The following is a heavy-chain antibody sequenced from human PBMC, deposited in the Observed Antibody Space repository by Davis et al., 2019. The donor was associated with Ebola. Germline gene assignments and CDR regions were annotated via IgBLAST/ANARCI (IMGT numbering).Heavy chain of an antibody. V-gene: IGHV3-15*01. J-gene: IGHJ4*02. D-gene: IGHD1-26*01. CDR2: IKSKTDDGTS. Sequence: GESLKISCLASGFTFSDAWLSWVRQAPGKGLEWVGRIKSKTDDGTSDYAAPVKGRFTVSRDDSKDTLYLQMNSLKTEDTAIYYCATYSGSFKLDYWGQGTLVTVSS. CDR3: ATYSGSFKLDY. CDR1: GFTFSDAW.